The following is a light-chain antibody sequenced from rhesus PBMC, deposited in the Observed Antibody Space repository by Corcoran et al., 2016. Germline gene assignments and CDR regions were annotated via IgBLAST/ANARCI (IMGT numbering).Light chain of an antibody. Sequence: DIQMTQSPSSLSASVGDRVTITCRVSQGIRNWLAWYQQRPGKAPKLLIYRASNLETGVPSRFSGGGSGIDFTLAISSLQPEDIATYYCQQHDNSPFTVGPGTKLEIK. CDR1: QGIRNW. CDR2: RAS. J-gene: IGKJ3*01. CDR3: QQHDNSPFT. V-gene: IGKV1-69*01.